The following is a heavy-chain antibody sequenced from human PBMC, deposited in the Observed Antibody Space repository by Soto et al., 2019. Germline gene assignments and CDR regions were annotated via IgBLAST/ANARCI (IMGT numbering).Heavy chain of an antibody. D-gene: IGHD2-2*01. CDR1: GGTFNTYT. J-gene: IGHJ3*01. Sequence: QVHLIQSGAEVKKPGSSVKVSCKAAGGTFNTYTLIWVRQAPGHGLEWMGRIIPMLPVTNSAQKFQGRLTLXAXXSTGTAFMELTSLRSDDTDVYYCSIGSWSAETFDVWGQGTMVTVSS. CDR3: SIGSWSAETFDV. V-gene: IGHV1-69*02. CDR2: IIPMLPVT.